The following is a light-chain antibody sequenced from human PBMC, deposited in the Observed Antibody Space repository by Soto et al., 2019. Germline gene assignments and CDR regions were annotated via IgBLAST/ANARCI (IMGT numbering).Light chain of an antibody. V-gene: IGLV2-23*02. J-gene: IGLJ2*01. CDR1: SSDVGSYHL. Sequence: QSALTQPASVSGSPGQSITISCTGTSSDVGSYHLVSWYRQHPGKAPKLMIYAVTERPSGISNRFSGSKSGSTASLTISGLRAEDEADYYCCTYAGNNVILFGGGTKLTVL. CDR2: AVT. CDR3: CTYAGNNVIL.